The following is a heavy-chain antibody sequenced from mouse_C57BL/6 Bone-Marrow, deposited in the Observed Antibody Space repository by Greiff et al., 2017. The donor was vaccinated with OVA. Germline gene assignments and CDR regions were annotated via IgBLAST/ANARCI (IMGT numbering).Heavy chain of an antibody. CDR3: ARGYYYGSREYYFDY. CDR2: ISNGGGST. J-gene: IGHJ2*01. V-gene: IGHV5-12*01. D-gene: IGHD1-1*01. CDR1: GFTFSDYY. Sequence: EVQRVESGGGLVQPGGSLKLSCAASGFTFSDYYMYWVRQTPEKRLEWVAYISNGGGSTYSPDTVKGRFTISRDNAKNTLYLQMSRLKSEDTAMYYCARGYYYGSREYYFDYWGQGTTLTVSS.